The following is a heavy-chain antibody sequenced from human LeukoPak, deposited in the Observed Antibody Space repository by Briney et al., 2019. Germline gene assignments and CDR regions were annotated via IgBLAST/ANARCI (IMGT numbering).Heavy chain of an antibody. Sequence: PGGSLRLSCAASGLTFSSYAMSWVRQAPGKGLEWVSAISGSGGSTYYADSVKGRFTISRDNSKNTLDLEMNSLRAEDTAVYYCAKDVGGYYFTYWSGCFDHWGQGTLVTVSS. CDR1: GLTFSSYA. J-gene: IGHJ4*02. D-gene: IGHD3-10*01. CDR2: ISGSGGST. V-gene: IGHV3-23*01. CDR3: AKDVGGYYFTYWSGCFDH.